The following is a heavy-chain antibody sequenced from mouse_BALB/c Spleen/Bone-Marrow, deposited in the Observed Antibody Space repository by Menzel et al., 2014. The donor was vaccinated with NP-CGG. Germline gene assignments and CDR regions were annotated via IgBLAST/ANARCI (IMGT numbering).Heavy chain of an antibody. Sequence: VQLQQSGAELVKPGASVKLSCTASGFNIKDTYMHWVKQRPEQGLEWIGRIDPANGNTKYDPKFQGKATITTDTSSNTAYLQVSSLTSEDTAVYYCASATTATYYAMDYWDQGTSVTVSS. D-gene: IGHD1-2*01. V-gene: IGHV14-3*02. J-gene: IGHJ4*01. CDR3: ASATTATYYAMDY. CDR2: IDPANGNT. CDR1: GFNIKDTY.